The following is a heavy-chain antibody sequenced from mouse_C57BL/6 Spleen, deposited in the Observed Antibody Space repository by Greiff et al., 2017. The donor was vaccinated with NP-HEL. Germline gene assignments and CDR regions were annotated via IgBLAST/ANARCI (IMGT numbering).Heavy chain of an antibody. CDR3: AREGLLRSFDV. D-gene: IGHD1-1*01. Sequence: EVQLQQSGPGLVKPSQSLSLTCSVTGYSITSGYYWNWIRQFPGNKLEWMGYISYDGSNNYNPSLKNRISITRDTSKNQFFLKLNSVTTEDTATYYCAREGLLRSFDVWGTGTTVTVSS. CDR1: GYSITSGYY. V-gene: IGHV3-6*01. J-gene: IGHJ1*03. CDR2: ISYDGSN.